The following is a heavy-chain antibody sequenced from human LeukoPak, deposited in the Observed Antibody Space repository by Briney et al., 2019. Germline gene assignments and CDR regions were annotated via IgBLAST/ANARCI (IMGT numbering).Heavy chain of an antibody. CDR2: INHSGST. CDR1: GGSFSGYY. CDR3: ARDGPIGVYY. J-gene: IGHJ4*02. D-gene: IGHD3-16*01. Sequence: SETLSLTCAVYGGSFSGYYWSWIRQPPGKGLEWIGEINHSGSTNYNPSLKSRVTISVDTSKNQFSLKLSSVTAADTAVYYCARDGPIGVYYWGQGTLATVSS. V-gene: IGHV4-34*01.